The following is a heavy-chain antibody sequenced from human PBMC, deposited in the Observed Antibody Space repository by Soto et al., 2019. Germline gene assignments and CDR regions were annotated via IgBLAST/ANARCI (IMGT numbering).Heavy chain of an antibody. J-gene: IGHJ5*02. V-gene: IGHV4-4*07. D-gene: IGHD3-22*01. CDR2: VYSTGTT. CDR3: AKDEYYDSNNWFEH. CDR1: GGSIRNYY. Sequence: LSLTCTVSGGSIRNYYWSWIRQPAGKGLEWIGRVYSTGTTNYNPSLRSRVAMSVDTSKNQFSLRLDSVTAADTATYFCAKDEYYDSNNWFEHWGRGTLVTV.